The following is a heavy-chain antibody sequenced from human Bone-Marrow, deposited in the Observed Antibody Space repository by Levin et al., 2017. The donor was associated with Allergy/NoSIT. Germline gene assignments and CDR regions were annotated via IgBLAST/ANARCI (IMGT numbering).Heavy chain of an antibody. V-gene: IGHV4-4*07. CDR3: ARGGYEYLFDQ. CDR1: GASIRSYY. D-gene: IGHD5-12*01. CDR2: IYTSGST. J-gene: IGHJ4*02. Sequence: ASETLSLTCIVSGASIRSYYWSWIRQPAGKGLEWIGHIYTSGSTRYNPSLESRVTMSVDTSKNQVSLKVNSVTAADTAVYFCARGGYEYLFDQWGQGTLVTVSS.